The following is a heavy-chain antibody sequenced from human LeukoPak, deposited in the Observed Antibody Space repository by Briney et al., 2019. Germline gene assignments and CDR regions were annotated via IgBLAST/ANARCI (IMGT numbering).Heavy chain of an antibody. D-gene: IGHD4-17*01. V-gene: IGHV3-48*01. Sequence: GGSLRLSCTASGFPFIEYSMNWVRQVPGKGLEWISYIGIDSGNTKYADSVKGRFTISRDNSKNTLYLQMNSLRAEDTAVYYCARAGEGYGDYVVDYWGQGTLVTVSS. CDR2: IGIDSGNT. CDR1: GFPFIEYS. J-gene: IGHJ4*02. CDR3: ARAGEGYGDYVVDY.